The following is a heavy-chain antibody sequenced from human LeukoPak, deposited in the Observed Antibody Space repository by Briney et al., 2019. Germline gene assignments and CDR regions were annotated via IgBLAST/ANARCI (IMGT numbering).Heavy chain of an antibody. Sequence: GGSLRLSCAASGFTVSSNYMSWVRQAPGKGLEWVSVIYSGGSTYYADSVKGRFTISRDDSKNTLYLQMNSLRAEDTAVYYCARAMGTSTYYYYYMDVWGKGTTVTVSS. CDR2: IYSGGST. J-gene: IGHJ6*03. CDR1: GFTVSSNY. CDR3: ARAMGTSTYYYYYMDV. V-gene: IGHV3-53*01. D-gene: IGHD1-14*01.